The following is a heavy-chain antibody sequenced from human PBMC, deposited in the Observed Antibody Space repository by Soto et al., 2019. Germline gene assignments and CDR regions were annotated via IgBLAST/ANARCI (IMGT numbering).Heavy chain of an antibody. V-gene: IGHV3-33*05. CDR1: GFTFRSYV. D-gene: IGHD3-16*01. CDR3: ARWGTTGGLDV. J-gene: IGHJ4*02. Sequence: VQLVESGGGVVQPGTSLRLSCVGSGFTFRSYVIHWVRQAPGKGLEWVALTSDDGSNNFYGDSVKGRFTISRHNSRHTVELQMDSLRFEDTALYYCARWGTTGGLDVWGQGTLVSVSS. CDR2: TSDDGSNN.